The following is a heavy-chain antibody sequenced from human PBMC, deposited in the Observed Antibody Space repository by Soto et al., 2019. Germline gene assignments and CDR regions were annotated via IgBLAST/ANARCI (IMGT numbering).Heavy chain of an antibody. CDR2: IKSKTDGGTT. Sequence: SVSNAWMNWVRQAPGKGLEWVGRIKSKTDGGTTDYGAPVKGRFTISRDDSKNTLYLQMNSLKTEDTAVYYCTQYSGSHWGQGTLVTVSS. D-gene: IGHD1-26*01. CDR3: TQYSGSH. V-gene: IGHV3-15*07. CDR1: SVSNAW. J-gene: IGHJ4*02.